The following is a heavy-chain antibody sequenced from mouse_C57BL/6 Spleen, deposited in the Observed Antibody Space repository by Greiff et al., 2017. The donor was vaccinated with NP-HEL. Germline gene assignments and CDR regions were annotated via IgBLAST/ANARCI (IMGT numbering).Heavy chain of an antibody. CDR3: ARSPHYYGSSYDYAMDY. CDR1: GYAFSSYW. J-gene: IGHJ4*01. D-gene: IGHD1-1*01. V-gene: IGHV1-80*01. CDR2: IYPGDGDT. Sequence: VQLKESGAELVKPGASVKISCKASGYAFSSYWMNWVKQRPGKGLEWIGQIYPGDGDTNYNGKFKGKATLTADKSSSTAYMQLSSLTSEDSAVYFCARSPHYYGSSYDYAMDYWGQGTSVTVSS.